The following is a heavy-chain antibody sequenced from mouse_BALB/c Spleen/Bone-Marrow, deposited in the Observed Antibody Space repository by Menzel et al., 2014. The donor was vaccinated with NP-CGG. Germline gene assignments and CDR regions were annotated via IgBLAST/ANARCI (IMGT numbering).Heavy chain of an antibody. CDR2: IDPANGNT. CDR1: GFNIKDTY. CDR3: TRVKLRSYAMDY. Sequence: VQLQQSGAELVKPGASVKLSCTASGFNIKDTYMHWVKQRPEQGLEWIGRIDPANGNTKYDPKFQGKATITADTSSNTAYLQLSSLTSEDTAVYYLTRVKLRSYAMDYWGQGTSVTVSS. V-gene: IGHV14-3*02. J-gene: IGHJ4*01.